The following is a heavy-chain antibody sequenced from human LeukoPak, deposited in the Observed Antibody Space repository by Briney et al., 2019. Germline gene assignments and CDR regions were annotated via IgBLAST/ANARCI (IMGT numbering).Heavy chain of an antibody. V-gene: IGHV4-34*01. D-gene: IGHD3-22*01. CDR3: ARAADYYDSSGYYYAPKYYFDY. CDR1: GGSFSGYY. Sequence: PSETLSLTCAVYGGSFSGYYWSWIRQPPGKGLEWIGEINHSGSTNYNPSLKSRVTISVDTSKNQFSLKLSSVTAADTAVYYCARAADYYDSSGYYYAPKYYFDYWGQGTLVTVSS. CDR2: INHSGST. J-gene: IGHJ4*02.